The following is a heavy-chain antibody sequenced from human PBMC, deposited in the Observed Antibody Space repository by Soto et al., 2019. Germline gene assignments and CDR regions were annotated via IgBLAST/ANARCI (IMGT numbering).Heavy chain of an antibody. CDR3: ARELNTDSSAYYSFAY. Sequence: ASVKVSCKTSGYHFTAYGHAWLRQAPGQRPEWMGWVSTNNAGTNYAEKFQGRVTMTTDKSTTTTYMELRSLRSDDTAVYYCARELNTDSSAYYSFAYWGQRTLVTASS. J-gene: IGHJ4*02. CDR1: GYHFTAYG. V-gene: IGHV1-18*01. CDR2: VSTNNAGT. D-gene: IGHD3-22*01.